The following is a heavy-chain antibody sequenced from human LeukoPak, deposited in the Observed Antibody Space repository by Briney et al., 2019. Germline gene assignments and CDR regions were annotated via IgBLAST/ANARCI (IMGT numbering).Heavy chain of an antibody. Sequence: GASVKVSRKASGYTFTNYGISWVRQAPGQGLEWMGWISPYNGNTKYGQKLQGRVTMTTDTSTSTAYMELRSLRSDDTAVYYCARVGERWLQSKYYYSGMDVWGQGTTVTVSS. D-gene: IGHD5-24*01. V-gene: IGHV1-18*01. CDR3: ARVGERWLQSKYYYSGMDV. J-gene: IGHJ6*02. CDR2: ISPYNGNT. CDR1: GYTFTNYG.